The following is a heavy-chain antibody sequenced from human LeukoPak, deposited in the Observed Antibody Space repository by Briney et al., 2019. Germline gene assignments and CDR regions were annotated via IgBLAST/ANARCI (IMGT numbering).Heavy chain of an antibody. CDR1: GFSLRAYD. D-gene: IGHD3-10*01. CDR3: AMRDRGYGLDI. Sequence: GGSLRHSCAASGFSLRAYDLIWVRQAPGKGLDWVSIINGGGDIMMYEDSVKGRFTISRDNSKNTFYLQMNSLRVEDTAVYYCAMRDRGYGLDIWGQGTMVTVSS. J-gene: IGHJ3*02. CDR2: INGGGDIM. V-gene: IGHV3-23*01.